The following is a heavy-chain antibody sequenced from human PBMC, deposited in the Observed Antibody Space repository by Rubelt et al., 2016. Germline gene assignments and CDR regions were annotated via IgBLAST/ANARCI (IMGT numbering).Heavy chain of an antibody. CDR3: AKAPIYGYTFDF. V-gene: IGHV3-23*04. D-gene: IGHD5-18*01. CDR2: SIGSGSST. CDR1: GFTFSSYA. Sequence: EVQLVESGGGVVQPERSLRLSCAASGFTFSSYAMNWVRQAAGKGLEWVSSIGSGSSTYYADSVTGRFHIPRDNSKNTMYLQMNSRRADDTAVYYCAKAPIYGYTFDFWGQGTLVTVSS. J-gene: IGHJ4*02.